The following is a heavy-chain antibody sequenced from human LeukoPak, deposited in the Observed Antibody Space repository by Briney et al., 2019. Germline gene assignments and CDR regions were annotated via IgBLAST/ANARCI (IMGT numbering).Heavy chain of an antibody. D-gene: IGHD4-23*01. CDR2: IKSDGSST. V-gene: IGHV3-74*01. Sequence: GGSLRLSCAASGFTFSSYWMSWVRQAPGKGLVWVSRIKSDGSSTTYADSVKGRFTISRDNAKNTLYLQMNSLRAEDTAVYYCARDLSSTVVTLGIVDYWGQGTLVTVSS. J-gene: IGHJ4*02. CDR3: ARDLSSTVVTLGIVDY. CDR1: GFTFSSYW.